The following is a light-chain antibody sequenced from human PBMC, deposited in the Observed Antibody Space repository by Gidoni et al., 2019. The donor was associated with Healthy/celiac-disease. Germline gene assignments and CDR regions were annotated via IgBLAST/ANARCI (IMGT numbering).Light chain of an antibody. CDR1: QSVLYSSNNKNY. Sequence: DTVMTQSLHSLSVSLGESATIICKSSQSVLYSSNNKNYLNWYQQKPGQSPKLLIYWASTRETGVPDRFSGSGSGTDFTLTISSLQAEDVAVYYCQQYYSTPITFGQGTRLEIK. J-gene: IGKJ5*01. V-gene: IGKV4-1*01. CDR3: QQYYSTPIT. CDR2: WAS.